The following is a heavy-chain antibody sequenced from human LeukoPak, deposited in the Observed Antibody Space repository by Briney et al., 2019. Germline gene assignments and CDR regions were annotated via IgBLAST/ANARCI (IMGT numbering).Heavy chain of an antibody. Sequence: GGSLRLSCVASGFTFSNYSINWVRQAPGKGLEWISFISSSSYIYYADSVKGRSTISRDNAKNLLYLQMNSLRAEDTAVYYCAPGIAAHWGQGTLVTVSS. CDR2: ISSSSYI. V-gene: IGHV3-21*06. CDR3: APGIAAH. J-gene: IGHJ4*02. D-gene: IGHD6-25*01. CDR1: GFTFSNYS.